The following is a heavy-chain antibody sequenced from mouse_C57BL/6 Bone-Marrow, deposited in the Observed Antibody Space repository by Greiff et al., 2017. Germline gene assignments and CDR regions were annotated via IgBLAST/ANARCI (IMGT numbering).Heavy chain of an antibody. D-gene: IGHD1-1*01. CDR1: GFTFSDYG. CDR2: ISSGSSTI. CDR3: ARSYYYGSPPYFDY. Sequence: EVKLVESGGGLVKPGGSLKLSCAASGFTFSDYGMHWVRQAPEKGLEWVAYISSGSSTIYYADTVKGRFTISRDNAKNTLFLQMTSLRSEDTAMYYCARSYYYGSPPYFDYWGQGTTLTVSS. J-gene: IGHJ2*01. V-gene: IGHV5-17*01.